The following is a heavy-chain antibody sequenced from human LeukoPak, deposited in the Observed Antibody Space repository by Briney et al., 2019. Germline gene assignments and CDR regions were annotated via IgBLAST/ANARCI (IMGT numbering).Heavy chain of an antibody. J-gene: IGHJ2*01. V-gene: IGHV3-23*01. CDR1: GFTFSSYA. CDR2: IGVSGTSR. CDR3: AKEAPGHFDL. Sequence: GGSLRFSCAASGFTFSSYAVGWVRQPPGKGLEWVSVIGVSGTSRYYADSVKDRFTISRDNSKSTLYLQMNRLRVEDTAVYYCAKEAPGHFDLWGRGTLVTVSS.